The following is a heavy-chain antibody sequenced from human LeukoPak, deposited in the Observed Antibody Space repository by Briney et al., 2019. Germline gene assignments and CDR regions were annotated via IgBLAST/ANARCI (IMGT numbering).Heavy chain of an antibody. J-gene: IGHJ3*02. Sequence: AGGSLRLSCAASGFTFSSYGMHWVRQAPGKGLERVAFIRYDGSNKYYADSVKGRFTISRDNSKNTLYLQMNSLRAEDTAVYYCAKELGGSEDDAFDIWGQGTMVTVSS. V-gene: IGHV3-30*02. CDR2: IRYDGSNK. CDR3: AKELGGSEDDAFDI. CDR1: GFTFSSYG. D-gene: IGHD2-15*01.